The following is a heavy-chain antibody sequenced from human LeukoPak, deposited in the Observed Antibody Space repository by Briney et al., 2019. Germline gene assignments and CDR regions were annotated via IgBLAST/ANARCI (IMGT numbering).Heavy chain of an antibody. V-gene: IGHV4-4*07. Sequence: SETLSLTCTVSGGSISTFSWSWVRQSPGKGLEWIGSIYISATNFNPSFKSRVAMSVDTSKNQFSRRLNSVTTADSAVYYCARDTTVASGMQFWGQGTLVTVSS. CDR2: IYISAT. CDR1: GGSISTFS. D-gene: IGHD4-23*01. J-gene: IGHJ4*02. CDR3: ARDTTVASGMQF.